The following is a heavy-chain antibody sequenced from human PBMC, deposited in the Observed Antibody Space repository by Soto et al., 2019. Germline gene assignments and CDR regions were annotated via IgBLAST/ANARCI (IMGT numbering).Heavy chain of an antibody. Sequence: EVQLLESGGGLVQPGGSLRLSCAASGFTFSSYAMSWVRQAPGKGLEWVSAISGSGGSTYYADSVKGRFTISRDNSKNTLYMQMNSLRAEDTAVYYCAKDPHYYDSSGYYWGQGTLVTVSS. CDR3: AKDPHYYDSSGYY. D-gene: IGHD3-22*01. CDR1: GFTFSSYA. CDR2: ISGSGGST. V-gene: IGHV3-23*01. J-gene: IGHJ4*02.